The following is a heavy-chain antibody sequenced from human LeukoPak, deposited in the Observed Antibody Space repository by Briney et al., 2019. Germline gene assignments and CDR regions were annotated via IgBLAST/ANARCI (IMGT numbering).Heavy chain of an antibody. Sequence: PSETLSLTCAVYGGSFSGYYWSWIRQPPGKGLEWIGEINHSGSTNYNPSLKSRVTISVDTSKNQFSLKLSSVTAADTAVYYCARVLGRGYSPRTGYFDYWGQGTLVTVSS. J-gene: IGHJ4*02. CDR3: ARVLGRGYSPRTGYFDY. D-gene: IGHD5-18*01. V-gene: IGHV4-34*01. CDR2: INHSGST. CDR1: GGSFSGYY.